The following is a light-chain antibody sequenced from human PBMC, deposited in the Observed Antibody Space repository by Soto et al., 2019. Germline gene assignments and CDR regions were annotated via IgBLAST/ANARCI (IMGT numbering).Light chain of an antibody. V-gene: IGLV2-14*03. CDR1: SSDVGGHNF. Sequence: QSALTQPASVSGSPGQSITIPCTGTSSDVGGHNFVSWYQHHPGKAPKLMIYDVTNRPSGVSDRFSGSKSGNMASLTISGLQAEDEADYFCSSYTSITTFYVFGTGTKVTVL. CDR3: SSYTSITTFYV. CDR2: DVT. J-gene: IGLJ1*01.